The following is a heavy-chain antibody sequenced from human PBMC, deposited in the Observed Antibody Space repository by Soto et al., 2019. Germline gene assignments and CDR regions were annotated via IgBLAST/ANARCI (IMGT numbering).Heavy chain of an antibody. D-gene: IGHD2-15*01. CDR1: GFTFDDYA. J-gene: IGHJ5*02. CDR3: AKDPDSQVADNWFDP. Sequence: EVQLVESGGGLVQPGRSLRLSCAASGFTFDDYAMHWVRQAPGKGLEWVSGISWNSGSIGYADSVKGRFTISRDNAKNSLYLQMNSLRAEDTALYYCAKDPDSQVADNWFDPWGQGTLVTVSS. V-gene: IGHV3-9*01. CDR2: ISWNSGSI.